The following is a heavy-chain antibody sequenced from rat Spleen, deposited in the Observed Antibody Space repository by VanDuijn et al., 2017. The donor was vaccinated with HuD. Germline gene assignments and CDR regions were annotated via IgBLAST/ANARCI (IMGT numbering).Heavy chain of an antibody. CDR1: GFTFTNYD. CDR2: ISFDGSST. CDR3: TTENYWFAY. V-gene: IGHV5-20*01. D-gene: IGHD1-10*01. Sequence: EVQLVESGGGLVQPGSPLKLSCEASGFTFTNYDMAWVRQAPTKGLEWVASISFDGSSTYYRDSVKGRFTISRDNAKSTLYLQMDSLRSEDTATYYCTTENYWFAYWGQGTLVTVSS. J-gene: IGHJ3*01.